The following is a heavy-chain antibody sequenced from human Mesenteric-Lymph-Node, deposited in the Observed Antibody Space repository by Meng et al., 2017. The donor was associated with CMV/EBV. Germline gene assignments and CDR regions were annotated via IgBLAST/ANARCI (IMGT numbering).Heavy chain of an antibody. D-gene: IGHD5-12*01. Sequence: KASGGTFSSYALSWVRQAPGQGLEWMGGIIPIFGTANYAQKFQGRVTITADESTSTAYMELSSLRSEDTAVYYCARGVRYSGYELFDYWGQGTLVTVSS. CDR1: GGTFSSYA. CDR3: ARGVRYSGYELFDY. J-gene: IGHJ4*02. CDR2: IIPIFGTA. V-gene: IGHV1-69*01.